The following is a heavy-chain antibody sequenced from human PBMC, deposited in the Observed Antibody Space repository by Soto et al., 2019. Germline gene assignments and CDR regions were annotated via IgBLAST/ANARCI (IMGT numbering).Heavy chain of an antibody. CDR3: AREYEDLTSNFDY. CDR2: ISSTTNYI. CDR1: GFIFTRYS. J-gene: IGHJ4*02. D-gene: IGHD3-3*01. V-gene: IGHV3-21*06. Sequence: GGSLRLSCAASGFIFTRYSMNWVRQAPGKGLEWVSSISSTTNYIYFGDSMKGRFTISRDNAKNSLYLEMNSLRAEDTAVYYCAREYEDLTSNFDYWGQGTLVTVS.